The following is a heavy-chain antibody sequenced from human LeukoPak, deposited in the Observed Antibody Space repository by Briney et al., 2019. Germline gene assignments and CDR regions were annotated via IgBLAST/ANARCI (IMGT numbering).Heavy chain of an antibody. J-gene: IGHJ4*02. V-gene: IGHV3-7*01. CDR1: GFTFSSYW. D-gene: IGHD3-10*01. CDR2: IKQDGSEK. Sequence: PGGSLRLSCAASGFTFSSYWMSWVRQAPGKGLEWVANIKQDGSEKYYVDSVKGRFTISRDNAKNSLYLQMNSLRAEDTAVYYCARGTSNFYGSGEYYFDYWGQGTLVTVSS. CDR3: ARGTSNFYGSGEYYFDY.